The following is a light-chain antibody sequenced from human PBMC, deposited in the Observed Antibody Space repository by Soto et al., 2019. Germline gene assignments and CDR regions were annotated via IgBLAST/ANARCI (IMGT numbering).Light chain of an antibody. J-gene: IGKJ1*01. V-gene: IGKV1-27*01. CDR2: AAS. CDR3: QKYNSAPWT. CDR1: QGISNY. Sequence: DIQMTQSPSSLSASVGDRVTITCRASQGISNYLAWYQQKPGKVPKLLIYAASTLQSGVPSRFSGSGSGTDFTVTISSLQTEDVATYYGQKYNSAPWTVGQGTKVEIK.